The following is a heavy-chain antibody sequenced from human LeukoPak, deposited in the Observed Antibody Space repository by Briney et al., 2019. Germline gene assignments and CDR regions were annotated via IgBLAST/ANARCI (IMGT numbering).Heavy chain of an antibody. J-gene: IGHJ4*02. D-gene: IGHD4-23*01. CDR1: GFTVSSNY. Sequence: GGSLRLSCAASGFTVSSNYMSWVRQAPGKGLEWVSVIYSGGSTYYADSVKGRFTISRDNSKNTLYLQMNSLRAEDTAVYYCAKDRHDYGGNPFDYWGQGTLVTVSS. CDR3: AKDRHDYGGNPFDY. CDR2: IYSGGST. V-gene: IGHV3-53*05.